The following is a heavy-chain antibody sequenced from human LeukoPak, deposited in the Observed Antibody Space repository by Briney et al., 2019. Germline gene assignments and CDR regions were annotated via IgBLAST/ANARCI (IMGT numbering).Heavy chain of an antibody. CDR1: GFTFSSYS. CDR2: ISSTSTYI. D-gene: IGHD6-13*01. CDR3: ARAKRQQLVLGNWFDP. Sequence: GGSLRLSCAASGFTFSSYSMNWVRQAPGKGLEWVSSISSTSTYIYYADSVKGRFTISRDNAKNSLYLQMNSLRAEDTAVYYCARAKRQQLVLGNWFDPWGQGTLVTVSS. V-gene: IGHV3-21*01. J-gene: IGHJ5*02.